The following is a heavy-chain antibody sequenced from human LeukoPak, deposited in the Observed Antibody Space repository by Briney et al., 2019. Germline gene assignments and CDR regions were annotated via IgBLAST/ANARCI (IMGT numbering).Heavy chain of an antibody. CDR1: GGSISSSSYY. CDR2: IYYSGST. Sequence: SETLSLTCTVSGGSISSSSYYWGWIRQPPGKGLEWIGSIYYSGSTYYNPSLKSRVTMSVDTSKNQFSLKLSSVTAADTAVYYCARDHYDFWSGYYRSDAFDIWGQGTMVTVSS. D-gene: IGHD3-3*01. CDR3: ARDHYDFWSGYYRSDAFDI. J-gene: IGHJ3*02. V-gene: IGHV4-39*07.